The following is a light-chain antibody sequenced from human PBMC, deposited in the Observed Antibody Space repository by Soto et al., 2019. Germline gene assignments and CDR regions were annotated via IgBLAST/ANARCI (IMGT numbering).Light chain of an antibody. Sequence: QSALTQPASVSGSPGQSITISCTATSSDVGSFNYVSWYQHHPGKAPKLMIYEVTSRPSGVSNRFSGSKSGNTASLTISGLQAEDEADYSCVSYATSTTLYVFGSGTKLTVL. J-gene: IGLJ1*01. CDR3: VSYATSTTLYV. CDR1: SSDVGSFNY. V-gene: IGLV2-14*01. CDR2: EVT.